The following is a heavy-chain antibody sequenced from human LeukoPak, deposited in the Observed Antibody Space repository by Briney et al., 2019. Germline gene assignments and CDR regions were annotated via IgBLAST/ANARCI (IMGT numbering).Heavy chain of an antibody. CDR3: AKMASDSSGYPY. CDR1: GFTFSAYS. D-gene: IGHD3-22*01. V-gene: IGHV3-48*04. CDR2: ISTGGGNI. Sequence: GESLKISCAASGFTFSAYSMNWVRQAPGKGLEWVSYISTGGGNIYYADSVKGRFTISRDNAKNTLFLQMNSLGAEDTAVYYCAKMASDSSGYPYWGQGTLVTVSS. J-gene: IGHJ4*02.